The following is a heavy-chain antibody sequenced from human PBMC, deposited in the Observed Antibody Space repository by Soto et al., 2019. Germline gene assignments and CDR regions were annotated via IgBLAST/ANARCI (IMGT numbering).Heavy chain of an antibody. Sequence: PSETLSLTCTVFGGSISSYYWSWIRQPPGKGLEWIGYIYYSGSTNYNPSLKSRVTISVDTSKNQFSLKLSSVTAADTAVYYCARVLPGSDYSLVDYWGQGTLVTVSS. D-gene: IGHD2-15*01. J-gene: IGHJ4*02. CDR2: IYYSGST. CDR3: ARVLPGSDYSLVDY. V-gene: IGHV4-59*01. CDR1: GGSISSYY.